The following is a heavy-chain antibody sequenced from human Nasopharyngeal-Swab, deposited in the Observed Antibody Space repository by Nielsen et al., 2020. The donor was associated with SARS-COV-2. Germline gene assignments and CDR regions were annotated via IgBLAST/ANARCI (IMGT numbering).Heavy chain of an antibody. Sequence: GESLKISCAASGFSFSNYAMHWVRQAPGKGLEYVSAISSNGGSTYYANSVKGRFTFSRDNSKNTLYLQMGSLRAEDMAVYYCARGGGVDTLIDHWGQGTLVTVSS. J-gene: IGHJ4*02. CDR1: GFSFSNYA. D-gene: IGHD5-18*01. CDR3: ARGGGVDTLIDH. CDR2: ISSNGGST. V-gene: IGHV3-64*01.